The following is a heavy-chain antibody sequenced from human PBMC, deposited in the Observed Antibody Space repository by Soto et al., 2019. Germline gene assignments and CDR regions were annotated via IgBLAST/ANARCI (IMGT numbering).Heavy chain of an antibody. Sequence: PGGSLRLSCAASGFTFSSDSMNSVRQAPGKGLEWVSYISSSSSTIYYADSVKGRFTISRDNAKNSLYLQMNSLRVEDTALYYCAKGHSNSYYYFDFWGQGTLVTVSS. CDR3: AKGHSNSYYYFDF. J-gene: IGHJ4*02. D-gene: IGHD5-12*01. CDR1: GFTFSSDS. V-gene: IGHV3-48*01. CDR2: ISSSSSTI.